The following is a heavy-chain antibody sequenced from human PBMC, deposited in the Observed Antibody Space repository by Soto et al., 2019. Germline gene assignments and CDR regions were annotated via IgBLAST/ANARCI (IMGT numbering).Heavy chain of an antibody. J-gene: IGHJ6*02. V-gene: IGHV5-51*01. CDR3: ARLFRHADYPYYYYYYGMDV. Sequence: GESLKISCKGSGYSFTSYWIGWVRQMPGKGLEWMGIIYPGDSDTRYSPSFQGQVTISADKSISTAYLQWSSLKASDTAMYYCARLFRHADYPYYYYYYGMDVWGQGTTVTVSS. CDR1: GYSFTSYW. CDR2: IYPGDSDT. D-gene: IGHD5-12*01.